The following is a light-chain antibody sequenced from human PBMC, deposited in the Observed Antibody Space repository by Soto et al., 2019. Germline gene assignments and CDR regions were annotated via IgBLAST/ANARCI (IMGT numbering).Light chain of an antibody. J-gene: IGLJ1*01. CDR2: VND. CDR1: SSNMGTNT. CDR3: VAWDDSLNGHV. Sequence: QSVLTQPPSASGTPGQRVTISCSGGSSNMGTNTVSWYQQVPGTAPKVLIYVNDQRPSGVPDRFSGSNSGTSASLAISGLQPEDAAEYYCVAWDDSLNGHVFGTGTKVTVL. V-gene: IGLV1-44*01.